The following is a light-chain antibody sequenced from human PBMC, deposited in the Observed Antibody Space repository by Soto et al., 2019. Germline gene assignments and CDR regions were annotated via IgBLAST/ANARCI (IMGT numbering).Light chain of an antibody. CDR1: QSVSSN. CDR2: GTS. Sequence: IKQSPSTLSVSPGERATLSCRASQSVSSNLAWYQQKPGQSPRLLIYGTSTRATGIPARFSGSGSGTEFTLTISSPQSEDFAVYYCHQYNFWPTFGQGTKVDI. V-gene: IGKV3-15*01. CDR3: HQYNFWPT. J-gene: IGKJ1*01.